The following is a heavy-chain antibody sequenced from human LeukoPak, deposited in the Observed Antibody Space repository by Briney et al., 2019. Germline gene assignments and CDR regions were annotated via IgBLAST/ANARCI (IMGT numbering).Heavy chain of an antibody. J-gene: IGHJ6*02. D-gene: IGHD2-2*02. CDR1: GYIFTGYY. V-gene: IGHV1-2*07. CDR2: INPNSGGT. Sequence: GASVKVSCKASGYIFTGYYMHWVRQAPGQGLEWMGWINPNSGGTNYAHKFQGRVTMTRDTSISTAYMELSRLRSDDTAVYYCAAAPILRGEGGEHYKYGMDVWGQGTTVIVSS. CDR3: AAAPILRGEGGEHYKYGMDV.